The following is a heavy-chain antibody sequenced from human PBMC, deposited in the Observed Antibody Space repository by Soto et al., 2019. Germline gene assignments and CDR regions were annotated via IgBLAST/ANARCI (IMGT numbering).Heavy chain of an antibody. D-gene: IGHD6-13*01. CDR1: GYSFPSYW. Sequence: ESLKISFKGSGYSFPSYWIGWVRQMPGKGLEWMGIIYPGDSDTRYSPSFQGQVTISADESISTAYLQWSSLKASDTAMYYCATDSSSWYRAAFDIWGQGTMVTVSS. CDR3: ATDSSSWYRAAFDI. J-gene: IGHJ3*02. V-gene: IGHV5-51*01. CDR2: IYPGDSDT.